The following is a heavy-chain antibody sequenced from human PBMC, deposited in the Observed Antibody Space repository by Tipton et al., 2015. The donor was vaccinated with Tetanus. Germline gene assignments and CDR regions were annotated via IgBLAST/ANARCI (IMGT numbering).Heavy chain of an antibody. CDR1: GDSISSNY. J-gene: IGHJ5*02. V-gene: IGHV4-4*07. CDR3: ARDRDFTTYNYFDP. CDR2: IYINGRN. Sequence: TLSLTCTVSGDSISSNYWSWIRQPAGKGPEWIGRIYINGRNNYNPSLKSRVTMSIDTSKNQFSLNLRSVTAADTAVYYCARDRDFTTYNYFDPWGQGTLVTVSS. D-gene: IGHD3-22*01.